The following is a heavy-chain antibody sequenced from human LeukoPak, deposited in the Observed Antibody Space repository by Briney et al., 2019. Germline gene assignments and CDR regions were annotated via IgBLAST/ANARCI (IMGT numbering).Heavy chain of an antibody. J-gene: IGHJ4*02. D-gene: IGHD6-19*01. CDR2: IYHSGST. Sequence: SETLSLTCNVSGYSISSGYQWGWIRQPPGKGLEWIGSIYHSGSTYYNPSLKSRVTISIDTSKKQFSLKLTSVTAADTAMYYCASIYSSGFYFDYWGQGILVSVSS. CDR3: ASIYSSGFYFDY. V-gene: IGHV4-38-2*02. CDR1: GYSISSGYQ.